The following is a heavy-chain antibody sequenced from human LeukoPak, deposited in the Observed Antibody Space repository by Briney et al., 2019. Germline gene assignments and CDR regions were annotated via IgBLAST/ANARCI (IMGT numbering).Heavy chain of an antibody. J-gene: IGHJ4*02. V-gene: IGHV3-11*01. CDR2: ISSSGSTI. Sequence: GGSLRLSCAASGFTFSDYYMTWIRQAPGKGPEWVSYISSSGSTIYYADSVKGRFTISRDNAKKSLYLQMNSLRAEDTAVYYCARYISSWSDFWGQGTLVTVSS. CDR1: GFTFSDYY. CDR3: ARYISSWSDF. D-gene: IGHD6-13*01.